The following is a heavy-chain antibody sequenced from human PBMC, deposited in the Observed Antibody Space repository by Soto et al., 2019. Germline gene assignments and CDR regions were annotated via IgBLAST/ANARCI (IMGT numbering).Heavy chain of an antibody. CDR1: GYSFAGYW. Sequence: PGESLKISCKGSGYSFAGYWIGWVRQMPGKGLDWMGVIYPGDSDTRYSPSFHGQVTISADKSISTAYLQWSSLKASDTAMYYCARSVKQLAYYYYYGMDVWGQGTTVTVSS. D-gene: IGHD6-6*01. CDR3: ARSVKQLAYYYYYGMDV. V-gene: IGHV5-51*01. J-gene: IGHJ6*02. CDR2: IYPGDSDT.